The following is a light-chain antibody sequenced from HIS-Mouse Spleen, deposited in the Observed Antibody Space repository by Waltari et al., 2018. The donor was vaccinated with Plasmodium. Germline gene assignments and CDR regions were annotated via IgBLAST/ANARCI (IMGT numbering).Light chain of an antibody. CDR1: SGHSSYA. CDR2: LNSDGSH. J-gene: IGLJ2*01. CDR3: QTWGTGMGV. Sequence: QLVLTQSPSASASLGASVKLTCTLSSGHSSYAIAWHQQQPGKGPRYLMKLNSDGSHSKGDGSPDRFSGSSSGAGRYLTISSLQSEDEADYYCQTWGTGMGVFGGGTKLTVL. V-gene: IGLV4-69*01.